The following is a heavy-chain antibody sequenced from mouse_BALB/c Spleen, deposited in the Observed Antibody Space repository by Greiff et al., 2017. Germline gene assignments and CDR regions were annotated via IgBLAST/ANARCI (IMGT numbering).Heavy chain of an antibody. J-gene: IGHJ2*01. CDR1: GFNIKDYY. CDR2: IDPENGNT. V-gene: IGHV14-1*02. D-gene: IGHD1-1*01. Sequence: EVKLMESGAELVRPGALVKLSCKASGFNIKDYYMHWVKQRPEQGLEWIGWIDPENGNTIYDPKFQGKASITADTSSNTAYLQLSSLTSEDTAVYYCARCYYGSRYYFDYWGQGTTLTVSS. CDR3: ARCYYGSRYYFDY.